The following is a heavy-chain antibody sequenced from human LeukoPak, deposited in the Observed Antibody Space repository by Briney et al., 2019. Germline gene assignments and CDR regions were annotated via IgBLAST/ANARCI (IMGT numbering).Heavy chain of an antibody. V-gene: IGHV3-23*01. J-gene: IGHJ6*03. CDR3: ALNPPSGHFYMDV. CDR1: GFTFRSYD. CDR2: ISGSGGST. D-gene: IGHD1-14*01. Sequence: GGSLRLSCTASGFTFRSYDMSWVRQAPGKGLEWVSFISGSGGSTYYADSVKGRFTNSRDNSKNMVYLQMGNLRSADTAVYYCALNPPSGHFYMDVWGKGTMVTVSS.